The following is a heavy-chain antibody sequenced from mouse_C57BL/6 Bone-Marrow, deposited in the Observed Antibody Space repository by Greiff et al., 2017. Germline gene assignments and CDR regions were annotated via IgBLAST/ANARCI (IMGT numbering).Heavy chain of an antibody. CDR1: GFTFSSYA. Sequence: EVQLVESGEGLVKPGGSLKLSCAASGFTFSSYAMSWVRQTPEKRLEWVAYISSGGDYIYYADTVKGRFTISRDNARNTLYLQMSSLKSEDTAMYYCTRDAYYSNRFDDWGQGTTRTVSS. CDR2: ISSGGDYI. D-gene: IGHD2-5*01. J-gene: IGHJ2*01. CDR3: TRDAYYSNRFDD. V-gene: IGHV5-9-1*02.